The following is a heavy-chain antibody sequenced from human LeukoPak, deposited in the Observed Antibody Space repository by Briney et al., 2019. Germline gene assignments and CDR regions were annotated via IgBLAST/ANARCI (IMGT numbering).Heavy chain of an antibody. CDR1: GYTFTGYY. CDR2: INPNSGGT. CDR3: ARDPRRYNWFDP. V-gene: IGHV1-2*02. Sequence: ASVKVFCKASGYTFTGYYMHWVRQAPGQGLEWMGWINPNSGGTNYAQKFQGRVTMTRDTSISTAYMELSRLRSDDTAAYYCARDPRRYNWFDPWGQGTLVTVSS. J-gene: IGHJ5*02.